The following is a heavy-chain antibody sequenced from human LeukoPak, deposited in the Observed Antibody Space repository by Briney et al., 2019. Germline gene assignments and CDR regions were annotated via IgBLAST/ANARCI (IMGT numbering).Heavy chain of an antibody. J-gene: IGHJ5*02. CDR2: VNHSGTT. D-gene: IGHD5-12*01. V-gene: IGHV4-34*01. Sequence: SETLSLTCAVYGGSFTDYYWSWIRQTPGKGLEWIGEVNHSGTTNYNPSLKRRVTISVDTSKNQFSLKVTSVTAADTALYYCARAYNGCDYPWGQGTLVTVSS. CDR1: GGSFTDYY. CDR3: ARAYNGCDYP.